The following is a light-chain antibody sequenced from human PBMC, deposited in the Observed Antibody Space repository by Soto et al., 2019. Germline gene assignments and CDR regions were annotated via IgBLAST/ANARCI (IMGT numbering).Light chain of an antibody. Sequence: QSALTQPPSASGSPGQSVTISCTGTSSDVGGYIFVSWYQQHPGKAPKLMIYDVNKRPSGVPDRFSGSKSGNTASLTVSGLQAEDEADYYCVSFAGGTYVFGTGTKVTAL. CDR2: DVN. CDR1: SSDVGGYIF. V-gene: IGLV2-8*01. CDR3: VSFAGGTYV. J-gene: IGLJ1*01.